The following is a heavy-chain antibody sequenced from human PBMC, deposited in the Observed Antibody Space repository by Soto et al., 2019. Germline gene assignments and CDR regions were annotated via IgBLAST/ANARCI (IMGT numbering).Heavy chain of an antibody. D-gene: IGHD2-15*01. CDR1: GFTFSSYA. CDR3: AKKYCSGGRCYGVDY. CDR2: ISSNGGST. J-gene: IGHJ4*02. V-gene: IGHV3-23*01. Sequence: EVQLLESGGGLVQPGGSLRLSCAASGFTFSSYAMSWVRQAPGKGLEWVSGISSNGGSTYYADSVKGRFTISRDNSEKTLFLQMNSLRAEDTAAYYCAKKYCSGGRCYGVDYWGQGTLVTVSS.